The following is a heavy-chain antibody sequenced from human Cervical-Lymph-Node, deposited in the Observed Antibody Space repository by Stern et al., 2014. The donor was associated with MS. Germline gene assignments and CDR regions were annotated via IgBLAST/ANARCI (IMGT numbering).Heavy chain of an antibody. V-gene: IGHV4-34*01. CDR2: ISHSGYT. D-gene: IGHD6-6*01. J-gene: IGHJ5*02. Sequence: QVQLQQWGAGLLKPSETLSLTCGVNGGSFDAFYWSWIRQPPGRGLAWIGEISHSGYTNYNPSLKSRVTISVETSKNQFTLKMNSVTAADTAVYYCARTWIAVRNTKWFDPWGQGTLVTVSS. CDR1: GGSFDAFY. CDR3: ARTWIAVRNTKWFDP.